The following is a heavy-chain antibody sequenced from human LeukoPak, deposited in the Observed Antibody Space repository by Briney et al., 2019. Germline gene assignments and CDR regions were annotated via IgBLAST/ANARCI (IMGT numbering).Heavy chain of an antibody. V-gene: IGHV4-34*01. CDR3: ARGRTYYDFWSGYYKNYYYYYYMDV. Sequence: SETLSLTCAVYGGSFSGYYWSWIRQPPGKGLEWFGEINHNGSTNYNPSLKSRVTISVDTSKNQFSLKLSSVTAADTAVYYCARGRTYYDFWSGYYKNYYYYYYMDVWGKGTTVTVSS. CDR1: GGSFSGYY. CDR2: INHNGST. J-gene: IGHJ6*03. D-gene: IGHD3-3*01.